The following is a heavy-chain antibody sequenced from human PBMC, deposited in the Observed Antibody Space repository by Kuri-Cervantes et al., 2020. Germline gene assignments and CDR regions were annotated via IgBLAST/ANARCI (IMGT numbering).Heavy chain of an antibody. CDR3: ARARVKGFDGIAAACICWGYIDV. CDR1: EGPFSSST. CDR2: IIPIFGTA. D-gene: IGHD6-13*01. V-gene: IGHV1-69*05. J-gene: IGHJ6*03. Sequence: SVKVSCKASEGPFSSSTISWVRQAPGQGLEWMGGIIPIFGTANYAQKFQGRVTITTDESTSTAYMELSSLRSEDTAVYYCARARVKGFDGIAAACICWGYIDVWGKGTTVTVSS.